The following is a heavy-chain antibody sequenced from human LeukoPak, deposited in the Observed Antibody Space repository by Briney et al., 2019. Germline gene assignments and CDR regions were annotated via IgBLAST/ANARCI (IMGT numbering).Heavy chain of an antibody. J-gene: IGHJ4*02. CDR3: ARQNDFRLDY. D-gene: IGHD3-3*01. Sequence: GESLKISCKGSGYTFSSYWIGWVRQMPGKGLEWMGIIYPGDSDTRYSPSLQGQVTIPVDTSIGTAYLQWSSLKASDTAIYYCARQNDFRLDYWGQGTLVTVSS. CDR1: GYTFSSYW. CDR2: IYPGDSDT. V-gene: IGHV5-51*01.